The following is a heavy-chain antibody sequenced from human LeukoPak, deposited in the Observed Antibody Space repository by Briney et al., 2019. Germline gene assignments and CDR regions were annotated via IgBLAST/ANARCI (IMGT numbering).Heavy chain of an antibody. J-gene: IGHJ3*02. Sequence: GASVKVSCKASGGTFSSYAISWVRQAPGQGLEWMGRIIPILGIANYAQKFQGRVTITADKSTSTAYMELSSLRSEDTAVYYCASYYPYQLPHDAFDIWGQGTMVTVSS. CDR3: ASYYPYQLPHDAFDI. V-gene: IGHV1-69*04. CDR1: GGTFSSYA. CDR2: IIPILGIA. D-gene: IGHD2-2*01.